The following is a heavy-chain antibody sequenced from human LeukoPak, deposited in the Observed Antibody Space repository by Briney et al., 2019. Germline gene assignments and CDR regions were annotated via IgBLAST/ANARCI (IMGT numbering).Heavy chain of an antibody. CDR1: GYTFTSYG. CDR3: ARSIGYCSSISCYNFDY. Sequence: ASVKVSCKASGYTFTSYGISWVRQAPGQGLEWMGWISAYNGNTNYAQKLQGRVTMTTDSSTSTAYMELRSLRSDDTAVYYCARSIGYCSSISCYNFDYWGQGTLVTVSS. CDR2: ISAYNGNT. V-gene: IGHV1-18*01. D-gene: IGHD2-2*01. J-gene: IGHJ4*02.